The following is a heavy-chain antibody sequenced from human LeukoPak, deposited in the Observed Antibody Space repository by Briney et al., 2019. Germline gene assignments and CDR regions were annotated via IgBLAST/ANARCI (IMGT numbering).Heavy chain of an antibody. J-gene: IGHJ3*02. D-gene: IGHD3-22*01. CDR3: ASAPSSYDSPGAFDT. CDR2: SSSSGST. Sequence: SETLSLTCTVSGDSISSGDYYWSWIGQPAGKGLEWIGRSSSSGSTNYNSALRSRVTISADTSTNQFSQKLSSVTAADPAVYFYASAPSSYDSPGAFDTWGPGTIVTVSS. V-gene: IGHV4-61*02. CDR1: GDSISSGDYY.